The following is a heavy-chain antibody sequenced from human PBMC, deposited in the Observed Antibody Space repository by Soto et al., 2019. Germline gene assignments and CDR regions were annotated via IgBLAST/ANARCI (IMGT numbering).Heavy chain of an antibody. CDR1: GFTFSNSA. CDR3: ARGASTFDY. V-gene: IGHV3-23*01. Sequence: EVHLLESGGGVAQPGGSLRLSCAASGFTFSNSAMSWVRQAPGKGLEWVSTISGGSGDTSYADPVKGRFIVSRDDSKTTWYLQMNSLRAEDTALYYCARGASTFDYWGQGRPVIVSS. J-gene: IGHJ4*02. D-gene: IGHD2-2*01. CDR2: ISGGSGDT.